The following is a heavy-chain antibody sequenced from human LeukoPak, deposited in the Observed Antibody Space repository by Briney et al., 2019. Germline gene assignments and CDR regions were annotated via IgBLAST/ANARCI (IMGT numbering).Heavy chain of an antibody. CDR1: GYSFVGYG. CDR2: FNPENGNT. J-gene: IGHJ4*02. Sequence: GASVKVSCKASGYSFVGYGITWVRQAPGQGLEWMGWFNPENGNTNYAQKVQGRVTMTADTSTSTSYMELRSLRSDDTAVYYCARGARISSSWYSSVWGQGTLITVS. CDR3: ARGARISSSWYSSV. D-gene: IGHD2-2*01. V-gene: IGHV1-18*01.